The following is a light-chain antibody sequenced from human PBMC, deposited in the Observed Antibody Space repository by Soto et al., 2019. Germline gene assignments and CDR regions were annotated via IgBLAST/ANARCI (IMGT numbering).Light chain of an antibody. CDR3: CSYTTSRTLV. J-gene: IGLJ1*01. CDR2: EVT. CDR1: GSDVGAHNQ. V-gene: IGLV2-14*03. Sequence: QSALTQPASVSGSPGQSITLSCTGSGSDVGAHNQVSWYQQHPGKAPQLIIYEVTNRPSGLSNRFSGSKSGNTASLTISGLQAEDEADYYCCSYTTSRTLVFGTGTKLTVL.